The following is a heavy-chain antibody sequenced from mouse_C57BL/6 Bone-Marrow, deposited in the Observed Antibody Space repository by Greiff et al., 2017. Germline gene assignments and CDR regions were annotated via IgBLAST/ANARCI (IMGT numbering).Heavy chain of an antibody. D-gene: IGHD1-1*01. CDR2: IYPRSGNT. J-gene: IGHJ1*03. CDR1: GYTFTSYG. V-gene: IGHV1-81*01. Sequence: QVQLQQSGAELARPGASVKLSCKASGYTFTSYGISWVKQRTGQGLEWIGEIYPRSGNTYYNEKFKGKATLTADKSSSTAYLELRSLTSEDSAVYVCARATVGATDWYFDVWGTGTTVTVSS. CDR3: ARATVGATDWYFDV.